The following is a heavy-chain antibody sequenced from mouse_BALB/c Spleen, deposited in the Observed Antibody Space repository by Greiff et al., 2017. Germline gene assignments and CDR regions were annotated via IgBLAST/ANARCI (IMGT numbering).Heavy chain of an antibody. CDR1: GYTFTDYE. CDR3: TYYDYPYYFDY. V-gene: IGHV1-15*01. J-gene: IGHJ2*01. CDR2: IDPETGGT. D-gene: IGHD2-4*01. Sequence: VQLQQSGAELVRPGASVTLSCKASGYTFTDYEMHWVKQTPVHGLEWIGAIDPETGGTAYNQKFKGKATLTADKSSSTAYMELRSLTSEDSAVYYCTYYDYPYYFDYWGQGTTLTVSA.